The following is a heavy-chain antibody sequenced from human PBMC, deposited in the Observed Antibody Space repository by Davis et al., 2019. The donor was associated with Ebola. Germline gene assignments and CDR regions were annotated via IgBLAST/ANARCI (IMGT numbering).Heavy chain of an antibody. CDR1: GFTFSSYA. Sequence: GESLKISCAASGFTFSSYAMHWVRQAPGKGLEYVSAISSNGGSTYYANSVKGRFTISRDNAKNSLYLQMNSLRAEDTAVYYCARGSYHYWGQGTLVTVSS. J-gene: IGHJ4*02. CDR3: ARGSYHY. V-gene: IGHV3-64*01. D-gene: IGHD1-26*01. CDR2: ISSNGGST.